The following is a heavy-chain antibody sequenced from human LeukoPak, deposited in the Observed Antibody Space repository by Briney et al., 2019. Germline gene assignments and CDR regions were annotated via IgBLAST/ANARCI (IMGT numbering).Heavy chain of an antibody. Sequence: GGSLRLSCAASGFTFSSYSMNWVRQAPGKGLEWVSSISSSSSYIYYADSVKGRFTISRDNAKNSLYLQMNSLRAEDTAVYYCARDLGYSSSWYYFDYWGQGTLDTVSS. CDR2: ISSSSSYI. CDR3: ARDLGYSSSWYYFDY. D-gene: IGHD6-13*01. J-gene: IGHJ4*02. V-gene: IGHV3-21*01. CDR1: GFTFSSYS.